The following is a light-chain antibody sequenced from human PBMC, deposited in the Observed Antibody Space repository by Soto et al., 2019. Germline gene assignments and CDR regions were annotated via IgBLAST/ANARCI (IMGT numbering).Light chain of an antibody. CDR2: DAS. Sequence: EIVLTQSPATLSLSPGERATLSCRASQSVSSYLAWYQQKPGQAPRLLIYDASNRATGIPARFSGGGSGTDFTLTICSLEPEDFAVYYCQQRSNWPLTFGGGTKVDIK. J-gene: IGKJ4*01. CDR3: QQRSNWPLT. V-gene: IGKV3-11*01. CDR1: QSVSSY.